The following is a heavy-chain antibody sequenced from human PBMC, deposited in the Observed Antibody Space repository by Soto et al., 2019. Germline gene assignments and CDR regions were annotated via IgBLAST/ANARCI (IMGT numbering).Heavy chain of an antibody. D-gene: IGHD4-4*01. Sequence: GGSLRLSCAASGFTFSSYGMHWVRQAPGKGLEWVAVISYDGSNKYYADSVKGRFTISRDNSKNTLYLQMNSLRAEDTAVYYCAKVDYSNPYYCYYGMDVWGQGTTVTVSS. CDR1: GFTFSSYG. V-gene: IGHV3-30*18. CDR3: AKVDYSNPYYCYYGMDV. CDR2: ISYDGSNK. J-gene: IGHJ6*02.